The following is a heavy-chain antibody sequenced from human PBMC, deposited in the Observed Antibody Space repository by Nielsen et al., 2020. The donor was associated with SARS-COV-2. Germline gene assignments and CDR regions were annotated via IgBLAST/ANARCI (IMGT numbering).Heavy chain of an antibody. D-gene: IGHD2-15*01. CDR3: ARDYIVVVVAEYYYYGMDV. J-gene: IGHJ6*02. CDR2: ISSSGNTV. V-gene: IGHV3-11*04. Sequence: GESLKISCAASGFTFSDYFMSWIRQAPGKGLEWVSYISSSGNTVEYADSVKGRFTISRDNAKNSLYLQMNSLRAEDTAVYYCARDYIVVVVAEYYYYGMDVWGQGTTVTVSS. CDR1: GFTFSDYF.